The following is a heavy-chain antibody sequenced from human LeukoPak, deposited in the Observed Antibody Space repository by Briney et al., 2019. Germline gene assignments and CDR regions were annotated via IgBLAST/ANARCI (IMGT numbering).Heavy chain of an antibody. V-gene: IGHV4-34*01. CDR2: INHSGSI. D-gene: IGHD3-10*01. Sequence: SETLSLTCTIYGGSFSGYYWSWVRQPPGRGLEWIGEINHSGSINYNPSLKSRVTISVDTSKNQVSLNLNSVTAADTAVYYCARALRASGVGDIWGQGTMVTVSS. CDR1: GGSFSGYY. J-gene: IGHJ3*02. CDR3: ARALRASGVGDI.